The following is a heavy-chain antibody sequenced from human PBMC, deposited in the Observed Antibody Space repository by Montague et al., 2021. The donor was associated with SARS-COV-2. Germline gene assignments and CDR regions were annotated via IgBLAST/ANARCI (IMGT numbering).Heavy chain of an antibody. CDR3: ARGQRFFDWPYDAFDI. Sequence: SETRSLTCAVYGESFTDFFWNWIRQTPEKGLEWIGEIRHNGGTHYNPSLKSRVTISVDTSKNQVSLKLSSVTAADAAVYYCARGQRFFDWPYDAFDIWAQGTMVIVSS. D-gene: IGHD3-9*01. CDR1: GESFTDFF. J-gene: IGHJ3*02. V-gene: IGHV4-34*01. CDR2: IRHNGGT.